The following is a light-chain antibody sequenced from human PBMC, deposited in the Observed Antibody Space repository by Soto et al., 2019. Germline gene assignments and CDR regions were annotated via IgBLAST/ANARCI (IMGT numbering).Light chain of an antibody. CDR1: SSDVGGYNY. CDR2: DVS. Sequence: QSALTQPASVSGSPGQSITISCTGTSSDVGGYNYVSWYQQHTGKAPKLMIYDVSNRPSGVSNRFSGSKSANTASLTISGLQAEDEADYYCSSYTSSSTRVFGTGTKLTVL. J-gene: IGLJ1*01. CDR3: SSYTSSSTRV. V-gene: IGLV2-14*01.